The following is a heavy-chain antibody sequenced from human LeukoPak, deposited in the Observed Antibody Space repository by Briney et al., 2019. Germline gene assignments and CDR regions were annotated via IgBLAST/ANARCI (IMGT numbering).Heavy chain of an antibody. D-gene: IGHD1-26*01. CDR2: IYYTGST. CDR1: GDSISNYY. Sequence: SETLSLTCTVSGDSISNYYWSWIRQPPGEGLEWIGYIYYTGSTSYNPSLKSRVTISVDTSKNQFSLRLSSVTAADTAVYYCARHWAAIGGNYPFDYWGQGTLVTVS. V-gene: IGHV4-59*08. CDR3: ARHWAAIGGNYPFDY. J-gene: IGHJ4*02.